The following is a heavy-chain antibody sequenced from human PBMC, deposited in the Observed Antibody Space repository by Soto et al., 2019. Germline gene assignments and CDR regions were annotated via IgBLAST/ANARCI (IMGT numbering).Heavy chain of an antibody. J-gene: IGHJ4*02. CDR2: MNAKSGDT. D-gene: IGHD3-22*01. CDR3: ARERGKFYETYSYDRSGGFDS. Sequence: QAHLEQSGAELKRPGASVKVSCKASGYTFSDFDINWLRQASGQGPEWMGWMNAKSGDTFFPQRFQGKFNMTWDTSLSTAYLELRSLRSDDTAIYYCARERGKFYETYSYDRSGGFDSWGQGTLVTVSS. CDR1: GYTFSDFD. V-gene: IGHV1-8*01.